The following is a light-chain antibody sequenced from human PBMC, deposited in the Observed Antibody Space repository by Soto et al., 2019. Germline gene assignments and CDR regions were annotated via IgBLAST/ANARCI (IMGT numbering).Light chain of an antibody. Sequence: QSVLTQPPSASGSPGQSVTISCTGTSSDVGGYNYVSWYQQHPGKAPKLIIYEVSKRPSGVPDRFSGSKSGNTASLTVSGLQAEDEAEYYCSSYVSSGGGVFGGGTKLTVL. V-gene: IGLV2-8*01. CDR1: SSDVGGYNY. CDR2: EVS. CDR3: SSYVSSGGGV. J-gene: IGLJ2*01.